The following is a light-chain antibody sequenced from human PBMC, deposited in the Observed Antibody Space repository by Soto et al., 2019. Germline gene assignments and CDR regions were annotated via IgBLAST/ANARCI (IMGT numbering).Light chain of an antibody. CDR1: QTISSY. J-gene: IGKJ1*01. V-gene: IGKV1-8*01. CDR2: AAS. Sequence: IQMTQSPSTLSGSVGDRFTITCRASQTISSYLAWYQQKPGKAPKLLIYAASTLQSGVPSRFSGSGSGTDFTLTISCLQSEDFATYYCQQYYSYPRTFGQGTKVDI. CDR3: QQYYSYPRT.